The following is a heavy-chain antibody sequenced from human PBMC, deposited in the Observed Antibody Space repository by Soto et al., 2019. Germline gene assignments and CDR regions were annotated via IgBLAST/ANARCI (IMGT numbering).Heavy chain of an antibody. CDR1: GGTFSSYA. CDR3: ARHSPVAGLYYYYGMDV. V-gene: IGHV1-69*13. CDR2: IIPIFGTA. J-gene: IGHJ6*02. D-gene: IGHD6-19*01. Sequence: ASVKVSCKASGGTFSSYAISWVRQAPGQGLEWMGGIIPIFGTANYAQTFQGRVTITADESTSTAYMELSSLRSEDTAVYYCARHSPVAGLYYYYGMDVWGQGTTVTVSS.